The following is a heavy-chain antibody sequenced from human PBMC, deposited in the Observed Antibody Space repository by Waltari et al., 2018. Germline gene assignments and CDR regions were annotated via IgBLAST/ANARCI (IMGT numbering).Heavy chain of an antibody. J-gene: IGHJ5*02. CDR1: GFTLSACW. Sequence: EVHLVESGGDLVQPGGSLRVSCTASGFTLSACWMHGVRRVPGKGRLWVARVSPDETTQDYADSVKGRFTISRDNGRNMLFLQMNGLRGEDTAAYYCARCLYSGTGIDLWGQGTQVTVSS. V-gene: IGHV3-74*01. CDR3: ARCLYSGTGIDL. D-gene: IGHD5-12*01. CDR2: VSPDETT.